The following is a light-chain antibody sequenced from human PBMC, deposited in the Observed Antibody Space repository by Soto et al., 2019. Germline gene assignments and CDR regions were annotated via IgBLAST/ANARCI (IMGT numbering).Light chain of an antibody. J-gene: IGLJ2*01. V-gene: IGLV1-40*01. CDR1: GSNIGAGYD. CDR3: QSYDSSLSGVV. Sequence: QSVLTQPPSVSGAPGQRVTISCTGSGSNIGAGYDVHWYQQFPGTAPKLLIYGNSNRPSGVPDRFSGSKSGTSASLAITGLQAEDEADYYCQSYDSSLSGVVFGGGTQLTVL. CDR2: GNS.